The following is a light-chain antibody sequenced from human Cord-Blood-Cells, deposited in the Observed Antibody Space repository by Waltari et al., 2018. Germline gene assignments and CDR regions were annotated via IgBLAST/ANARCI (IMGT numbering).Light chain of an antibody. V-gene: IGLV2-14*01. CDR2: DVS. CDR3: SSYTSSSTVV. J-gene: IGLJ1*01. Sequence: QSALTQPASVSGSPGQSITIPCTGTSSDVGGYNYVSWYQQHPGKAPKLMIYDVSKRPSGVSNRFSGSKSGNTASLTISGLQAEDEADYYCSSYTSSSTVVFGTGTKVTVL. CDR1: SSDVGGYNY.